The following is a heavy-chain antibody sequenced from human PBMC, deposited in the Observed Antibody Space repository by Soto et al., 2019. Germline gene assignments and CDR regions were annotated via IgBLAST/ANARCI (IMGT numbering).Heavy chain of an antibody. CDR2: ISAYNGNT. J-gene: IGHJ4*02. CDR3: ARARWILRFLEWLPNFDY. CDR1: GYTFTSYG. Sequence: ASVKVSCKASGYTFTSYGISWVRQAPGQGLEWMGWISAYNGNTNYAQKLQGRVTMTTDTSTSIAYMELRSLRSDDTAVYYCARARWILRFLEWLPNFDYWGQGTLVTVSS. V-gene: IGHV1-18*01. D-gene: IGHD3-3*01.